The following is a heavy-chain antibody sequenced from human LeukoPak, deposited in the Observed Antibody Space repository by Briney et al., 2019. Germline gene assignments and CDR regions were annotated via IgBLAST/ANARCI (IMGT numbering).Heavy chain of an antibody. CDR2: IIPIFGTA. J-gene: IGHJ4*02. D-gene: IGHD3-22*01. Sequence: SVKVSCKASGGTFSSYAISWVRQAPGQGLEWMGRIIPIFGTANYAQKFQGRVTITTDESTSTAYMELSSLRSGDTAVYYCARDSPYDSSGYDYWGQGTLVTVSS. CDR1: GGTFSSYA. V-gene: IGHV1-69*05. CDR3: ARDSPYDSSGYDY.